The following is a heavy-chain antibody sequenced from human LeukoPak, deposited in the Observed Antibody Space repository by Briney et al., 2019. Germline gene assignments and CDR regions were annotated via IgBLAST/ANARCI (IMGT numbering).Heavy chain of an antibody. CDR1: GFTFSDNY. CDR3: ARGPYSSGSSADY. Sequence: AGSLRLSCAASGFTFSDNYMSWIGHAPGKGLQGVSYISSSDTYTNYADSVKGRFTISRDNAKNSLYLQMNSLRAEDTAVYYCARGPYSSGSSADYWGQGTLVTVSS. J-gene: IGHJ4*02. CDR2: ISSSDTYT. D-gene: IGHD6-19*01. V-gene: IGHV3-11*06.